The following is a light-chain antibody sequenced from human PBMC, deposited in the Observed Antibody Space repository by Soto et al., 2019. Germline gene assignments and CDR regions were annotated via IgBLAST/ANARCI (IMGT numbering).Light chain of an antibody. CDR2: GAS. Sequence: EMVMTQSPATLSVSPGERATLSCRASQSVSSNLAWYQQKPGQAPRLLIYGASTRATGIPARFSGSGSGTEFTLTISSLQSEDFAVYYCHQYNKWPPITFGQGTRLEIK. CDR1: QSVSSN. CDR3: HQYNKWPPIT. V-gene: IGKV3-15*01. J-gene: IGKJ5*01.